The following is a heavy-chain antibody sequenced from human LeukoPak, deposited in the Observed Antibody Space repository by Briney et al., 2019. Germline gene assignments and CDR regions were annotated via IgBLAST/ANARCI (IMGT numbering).Heavy chain of an antibody. J-gene: IGHJ1*01. CDR2: ISYDGSNK. Sequence: GRSLRLSCAASGFTFSSYGMHWVRQAPGKGLEWVAVISYDGSNKYYADSVKGRFTISRDNSKNTLYPQMNSLRAEDTAVYYCAKGIAVAAFQHWGQGTLVTVSS. CDR3: AKGIAVAAFQH. D-gene: IGHD6-19*01. V-gene: IGHV3-30*18. CDR1: GFTFSSYG.